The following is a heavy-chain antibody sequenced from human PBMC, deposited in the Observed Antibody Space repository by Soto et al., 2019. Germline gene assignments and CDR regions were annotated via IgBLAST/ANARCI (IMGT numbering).Heavy chain of an antibody. J-gene: IGHJ5*02. Sequence: GGSLRLSCAASGFTFSSYAMSWVRQAPGKGPEWVSAISGSGGSTYYADSVKGRFTISRDNSKNTLYLQMNSLRAEDTAVYYCAKDSSSWYRYHWFDPWGQGTLVTVSS. V-gene: IGHV3-23*01. D-gene: IGHD6-13*01. CDR1: GFTFSSYA. CDR2: ISGSGGST. CDR3: AKDSSSWYRYHWFDP.